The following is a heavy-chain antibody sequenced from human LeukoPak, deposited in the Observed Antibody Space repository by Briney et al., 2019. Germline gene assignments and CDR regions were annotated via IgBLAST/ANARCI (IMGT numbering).Heavy chain of an antibody. CDR3: GRPPLGYCTGGSCSFDP. D-gene: IGHD2-15*01. CDR2: IKQDGSQK. V-gene: IGHV3-7*01. Sequence: GGSLRLSCAASGFTFTNDFMTWVRQAPGKGLEWVATIKQDGSQKYYVDSVKGRFTISRDNAKNSLYLQMNSLRGDDTAVYYCGRPPLGYCTGGSCSFDPWGQGTLVTVSS. J-gene: IGHJ5*02. CDR1: GFTFTNDF.